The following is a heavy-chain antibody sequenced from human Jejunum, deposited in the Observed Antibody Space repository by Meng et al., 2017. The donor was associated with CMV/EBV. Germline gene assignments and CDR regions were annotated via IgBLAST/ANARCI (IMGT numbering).Heavy chain of an antibody. J-gene: IGHJ5*02. CDR1: FSGYY. D-gene: IGHD3-3*01. CDR2: INHRGGT. Sequence: FSGYYWSWIRQSPGKGLEWIGEINHRGGTNYNPSLKSRVTISVDTSKNQVSLRLNSMTAADTAVYYCARGNYDLWSSFSENWFDPWGQGTLVTVSS. V-gene: IGHV4-34*01. CDR3: ARGNYDLWSSFSENWFDP.